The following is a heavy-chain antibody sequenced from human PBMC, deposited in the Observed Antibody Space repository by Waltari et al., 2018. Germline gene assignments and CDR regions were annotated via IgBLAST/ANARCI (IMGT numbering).Heavy chain of an antibody. J-gene: IGHJ3*01. CDR1: GSTFSNFW. CDR3: ARDVPYLGRGAYDF. D-gene: IGHD2-21*01. CDR2: INEDGSLK. V-gene: IGHV3-7*01. Sequence: EVHLVESGGGLVQPGGSLRLSCAASGSTFSNFWMNWVRQAPGKGLELVAKINEDGSLKDYVDSVKGRFTISRDNARNSLYLEITSLRAEDTAVYYCARDVPYLGRGAYDFWGQGTMVTVSS.